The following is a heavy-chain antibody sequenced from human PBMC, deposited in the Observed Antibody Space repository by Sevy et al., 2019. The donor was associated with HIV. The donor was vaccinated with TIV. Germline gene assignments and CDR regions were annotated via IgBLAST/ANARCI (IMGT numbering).Heavy chain of an antibody. V-gene: IGHV3-30*09. CDR1: GFSMSPYA. CDR2: MEFEGSTR. CDR3: ARDAGYSTGWYAGY. J-gene: IGHJ4*02. D-gene: IGHD6-19*01. Sequence: GGSLRLSCAGSGFSMSPYAFHWVRQAPGKGLEGVALMEFEGSTRYYANSAKGRFAISKDNSKNTLYLQMNSLRIEDTAIYYCARDAGYSTGWYAGYWGQGTLVTVSS.